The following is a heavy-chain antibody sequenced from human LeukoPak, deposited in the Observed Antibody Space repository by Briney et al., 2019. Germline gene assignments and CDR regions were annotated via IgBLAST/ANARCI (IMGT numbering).Heavy chain of an antibody. V-gene: IGHV4-31*03. Sequence: SETLSLTCTVSGGSISSGGYYWSWIRQHPGKGLEWIGYIYYSGSTYYNPSLKSRVTISVDTSKNQFSLKLSSVTAADTAVYYCARGGGRGWLQKFPFDYWGQGTLVTVSS. CDR3: ARGGGRGWLQKFPFDY. CDR2: IYYSGST. J-gene: IGHJ4*02. D-gene: IGHD5-24*01. CDR1: GGSISSGGYY.